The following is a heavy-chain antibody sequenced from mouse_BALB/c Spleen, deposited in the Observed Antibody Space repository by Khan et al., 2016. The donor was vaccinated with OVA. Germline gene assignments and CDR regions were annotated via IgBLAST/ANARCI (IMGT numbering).Heavy chain of an antibody. CDR1: GYSITSGYA. Sequence: EVQLVESGPGLVKPSQSLSLTCTVTGYSITSGYAWNWIRQFPGNKLEWMGYISYSGVTSYTPSLKSRISITRDTSKNQFFLQLNSVTTEDTATYYCAIGNYYGYDFDYWGQGTTRTVSS. D-gene: IGHD1-2*01. J-gene: IGHJ2*01. CDR2: ISYSGVT. V-gene: IGHV3-2*02. CDR3: AIGNYYGYDFDY.